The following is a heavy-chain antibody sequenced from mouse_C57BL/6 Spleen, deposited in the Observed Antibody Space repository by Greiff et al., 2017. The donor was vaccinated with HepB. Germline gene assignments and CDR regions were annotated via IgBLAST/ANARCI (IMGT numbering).Heavy chain of an antibody. J-gene: IGHJ2*01. D-gene: IGHD2-2*01. CDR3: AREGGYGKAYYFDY. V-gene: IGHV5-17*01. CDR1: GFTFSDYG. Sequence: EVKVVESGGGLVKPGGSLKLSCAASGFTFSDYGMHWVRQAPEKGLEWVAYISSGSSTIYYADTVKGRFTISRDNAKNTLFLQMTSLRSEDTAMYYCAREGGYGKAYYFDYWGQGTTLTVSS. CDR2: ISSGSSTI.